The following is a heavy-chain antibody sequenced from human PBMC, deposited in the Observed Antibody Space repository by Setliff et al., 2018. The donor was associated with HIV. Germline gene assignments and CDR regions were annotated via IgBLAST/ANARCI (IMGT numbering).Heavy chain of an antibody. CDR2: ITHSGST. D-gene: IGHD2-2*01. V-gene: IGHV4-34*01. CDR3: ARGPVVVIPAPRWRWFDP. Sequence: PSETLSLTCAVYGGSFINYYWSWIRQSPGKGLEWIGVITHSGSTNYNPSLKSRVTISVDTSKNQFSLKLTSVTAADTAVYYCARGPVVVIPAPRWRWFDPWGRGTLVTVSS. CDR1: GGSFINYY. J-gene: IGHJ5*02.